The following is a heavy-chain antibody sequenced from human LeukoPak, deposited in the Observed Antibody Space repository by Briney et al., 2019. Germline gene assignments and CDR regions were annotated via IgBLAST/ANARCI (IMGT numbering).Heavy chain of an antibody. CDR3: ARLGTYGSGSSGAFDI. J-gene: IGHJ3*02. Sequence: SETLSLTCTVSGYSISSGYYWGWIRQPPGKGLEWIGSIYHSGSTYYNPSLKSRVTISVDTSKNQFSLKLSSVTAADTAVYYCARLGTYGSGSSGAFDIWGQGTMVTVSS. D-gene: IGHD3-10*01. V-gene: IGHV4-38-2*02. CDR1: GYSISSGYY. CDR2: IYHSGST.